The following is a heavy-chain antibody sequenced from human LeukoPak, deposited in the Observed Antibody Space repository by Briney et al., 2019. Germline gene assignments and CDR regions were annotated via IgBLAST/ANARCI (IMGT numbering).Heavy chain of an antibody. CDR1: GGSISSGGYY. CDR3: ATHSSSYSYFDY. D-gene: IGHD3-22*01. V-gene: IGHV4-30-4*08. J-gene: IGHJ4*02. CDR2: IYYSGST. Sequence: SETLSLTCTVSGGSISSGGYYWSWIRQHPGKGLEWIGYIYYSGSTYYNPSLKSRITMSVDTSKNQFSLKLSSVTAADTAVYYCATHSSSYSYFDYWGQGTLVTVSS.